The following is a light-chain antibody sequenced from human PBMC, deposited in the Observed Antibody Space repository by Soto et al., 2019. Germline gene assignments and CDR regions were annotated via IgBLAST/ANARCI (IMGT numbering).Light chain of an antibody. J-gene: IGLJ1*01. Sequence: QSVLSQPASVSGSPGQSIAISCTGTSSDVGSYNLVSWYQQHPGKAPKLMIYDAFRRPSGVSDRFSGSRSGNTASLTISGLQSEDEADYCCCAYAGSNTYVFGTGTKVTVL. CDR3: CAYAGSNTYV. V-gene: IGLV2-23*01. CDR1: SSDVGSYNL. CDR2: DAF.